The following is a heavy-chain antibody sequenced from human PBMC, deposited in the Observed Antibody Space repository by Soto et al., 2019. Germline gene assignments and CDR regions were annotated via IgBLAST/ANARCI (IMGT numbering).Heavy chain of an antibody. Sequence: ASVKVSCKASGYTFTCYAMHWVRQAPGQRLEWMGWINPNSGGTHYAQKFQGWVTMTRDTSISTAYMELSRLRSDDTAVYYCARGYCSSTSCRPLYYYYYMDVWGKGTTVTVSS. D-gene: IGHD2-2*01. J-gene: IGHJ6*03. CDR3: ARGYCSSTSCRPLYYYYYMDV. CDR2: INPNSGGT. CDR1: GYTFTCYA. V-gene: IGHV1-2*04.